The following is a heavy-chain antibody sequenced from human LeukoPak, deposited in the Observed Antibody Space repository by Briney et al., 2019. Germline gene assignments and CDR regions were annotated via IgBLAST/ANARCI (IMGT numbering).Heavy chain of an antibody. V-gene: IGHV5-10-1*04. CDR3: ARHVAYYYDSSGYYPNYYYGMDV. CDR1: GYSFTSYW. J-gene: IGHJ6*02. Sequence: GESLKISCKGSGYSFTSYWISWVRQMPGKGLEWMGTIDPSDSYTNYSPSFQGQVTISADKSISTAYLQWSSLKASDTAMYYCARHVAYYYDSSGYYPNYYYGMDVWGQGTTVTVSS. CDR2: IDPSDSYT. D-gene: IGHD3-22*01.